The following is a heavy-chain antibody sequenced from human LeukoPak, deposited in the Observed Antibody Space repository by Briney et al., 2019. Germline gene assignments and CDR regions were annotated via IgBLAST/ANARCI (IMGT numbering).Heavy chain of an antibody. CDR2: MNPNSGNT. Sequence: ASVKVSCKASGYTFSSYDINWVRQATGQGLEWVGWMNPNSGNTGYAQKFQGRLNMTRNTSISTAYMELSSLRSEDTAVYYCARRVGSGWPVQHWGQGTLVTVS. CDR1: GYTFSSYD. CDR3: ARRVGSGWPVQH. J-gene: IGHJ1*01. V-gene: IGHV1-8*01. D-gene: IGHD6-19*01.